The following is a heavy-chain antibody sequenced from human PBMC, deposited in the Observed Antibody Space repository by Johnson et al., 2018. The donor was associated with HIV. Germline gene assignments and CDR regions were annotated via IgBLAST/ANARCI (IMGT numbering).Heavy chain of an antibody. Sequence: QETLVESGGGVVQPGRSLRLSCAASGFTFRSYPMHWVRQAPVTGLEWVAVISYAGSINYYADSVKGRFTISRDNANNTLYLQMNSLRAEDTAVYYCARVKQQVVRVGSDAFDIWGQGTMVTVSS. D-gene: IGHD6-13*01. CDR1: GFTFRSYP. CDR2: ISYAGSIN. V-gene: IGHV3-30*04. CDR3: ARVKQQVVRVGSDAFDI. J-gene: IGHJ3*02.